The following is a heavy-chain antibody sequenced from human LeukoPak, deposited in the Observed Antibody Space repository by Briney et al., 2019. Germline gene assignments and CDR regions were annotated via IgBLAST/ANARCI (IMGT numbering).Heavy chain of an antibody. D-gene: IGHD1-26*01. V-gene: IGHV4-39*01. CDR2: IYYSGST. CDR1: GGSISSTSYY. Sequence: PSETLSLPCTVSGGSISSTSYYWGWIRQPPGKGLEWIGYIYYSGSTYYNPSLKSRVTISVDTSKNQFSLKLTSVTAADTAVYYCARRDTDIVGATDAFDIWGQGTMVTVSS. CDR3: ARRDTDIVGATDAFDI. J-gene: IGHJ3*02.